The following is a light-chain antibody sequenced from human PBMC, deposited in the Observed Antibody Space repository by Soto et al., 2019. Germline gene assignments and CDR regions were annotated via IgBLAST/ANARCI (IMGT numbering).Light chain of an antibody. CDR1: SSDVGGYNY. V-gene: IGLV2-8*01. CDR3: TSYAGSNIWV. CDR2: EVS. J-gene: IGLJ3*02. Sequence: QSALTQPPSASGSPGQSVTISCTGTSSDVGGYNYVSWYQQYPGKAPKLMIYEVSKRPSGVPDRFSGSKSGKTASLTVSGLQPEDEADYYCTSYAGSNIWVFGGGPKLTVL.